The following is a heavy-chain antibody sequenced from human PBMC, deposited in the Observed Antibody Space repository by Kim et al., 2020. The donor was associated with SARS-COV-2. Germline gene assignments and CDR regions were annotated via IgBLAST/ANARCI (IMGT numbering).Heavy chain of an antibody. J-gene: IGHJ4*02. Sequence: AQKRQGRVTMTTDTSPSTAYMELRSLRSDDTAVYYCARRSRYSSGWDFDYWGQGTLVTVSS. D-gene: IGHD6-19*01. V-gene: IGHV1-18*01. CDR3: ARRSRYSSGWDFDY.